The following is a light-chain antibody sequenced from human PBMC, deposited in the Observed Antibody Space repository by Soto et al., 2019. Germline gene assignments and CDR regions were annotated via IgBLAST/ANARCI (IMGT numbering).Light chain of an antibody. CDR2: GAS. CDR3: KQYNNWPPWT. CDR1: QSVSSN. V-gene: IGKV3-15*01. Sequence: EIVMTQSPATLSVSPGERATLSCRASQSVSSNLAWYQQKPGQAPRLLLYGASTRATGIPARFSGSGSGTEFTLTISSRQPEDFAVYYCKQYNNWPPWTFGQGTKVEIK. J-gene: IGKJ1*01.